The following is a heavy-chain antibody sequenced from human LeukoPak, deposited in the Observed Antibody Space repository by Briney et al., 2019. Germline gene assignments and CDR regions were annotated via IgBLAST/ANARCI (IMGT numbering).Heavy chain of an antibody. D-gene: IGHD3-10*01. CDR2: IYYSGCT. V-gene: IGHV4-59*01. CDR3: ARSRAPGFGYGSTYYDY. CDR1: GGSISSYY. Sequence: SETLSLTCTVSGGSISSYYWSWIRQPPGKGLEWIGYIYYSGCTNYNPSLKSRVTISVDTSKNRFSLKLSSVTAADTAVYYCARSRAPGFGYGSTYYDYWGQGTLVTVSS. J-gene: IGHJ4*02.